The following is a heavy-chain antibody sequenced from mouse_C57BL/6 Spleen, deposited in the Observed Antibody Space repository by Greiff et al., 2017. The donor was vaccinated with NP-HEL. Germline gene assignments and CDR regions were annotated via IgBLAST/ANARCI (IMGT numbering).Heavy chain of an antibody. J-gene: IGHJ3*01. D-gene: IGHD2-3*01. Sequence: VQLQQSGTVLARPGASVKMSCKTSGYTFTSYWMHWVKQRPGQGLEWVGAIYPGNSDTSYNQKFKGKAKLTAVTSASTAYMELSSLTNEDSAVYYCTSLYFGGYYGFAYWGQGTLVTVSA. CDR2: IYPGNSDT. CDR3: TSLYFGGYYGFAY. V-gene: IGHV1-5*01. CDR1: GYTFTSYW.